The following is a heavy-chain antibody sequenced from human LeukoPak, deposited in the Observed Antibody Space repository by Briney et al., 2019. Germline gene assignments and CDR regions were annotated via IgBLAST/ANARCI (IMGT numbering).Heavy chain of an antibody. D-gene: IGHD3-10*01. J-gene: IGHJ5*02. V-gene: IGHV4-34*01. CDR2: INHSGST. Sequence: SETLSLTCAVYGGPFSGYYWSWIRQPPGKGLEWIGEINHSGSTNYNPSLKSQVTISVDTSKDQFSLNLTSVTAADTAVYYCARTYYYGSGSSYFDPWGQGTLVTVSS. CDR3: ARTYYYGSGSSYFDP. CDR1: GGPFSGYY.